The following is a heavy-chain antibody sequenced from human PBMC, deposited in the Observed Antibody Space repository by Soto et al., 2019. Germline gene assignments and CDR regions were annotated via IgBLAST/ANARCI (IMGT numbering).Heavy chain of an antibody. Sequence: SETLSLTCTVSGGSITSSYWSWIRRPPGKGLEWIAYIYDTGISGYTPSTSYNPSLKRRVTMSVDTSRSQFSLKLTSVTAADTAVYYCARGEDAFFYYGLDVWGQGITVTVSS. V-gene: IGHV4-59*01. CDR3: ARGEDAFFYYGLDV. CDR1: GGSITSSY. J-gene: IGHJ6*02. CDR2: IYDTGISGYTPST.